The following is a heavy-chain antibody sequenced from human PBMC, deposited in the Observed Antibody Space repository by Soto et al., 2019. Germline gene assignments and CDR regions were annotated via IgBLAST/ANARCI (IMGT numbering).Heavy chain of an antibody. CDR1: GGSISSYY. CDR2: IYYNGNT. Sequence: SETLSLTCTVSGGSISSYYWSWIRQPPGKGLEWIGYIYYNGNTNYAQKLQGRVTMTTDTSTSTAYMELRSLRSDDTAVYYCARGLGGGSCTRCFDYWGQGTLVTVSS. CDR3: ARGLGGGSCTRCFDY. V-gene: IGHV4-59*01. J-gene: IGHJ4*02. D-gene: IGHD2-15*01.